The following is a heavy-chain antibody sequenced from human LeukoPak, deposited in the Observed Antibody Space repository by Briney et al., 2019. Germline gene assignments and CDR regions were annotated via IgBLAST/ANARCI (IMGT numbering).Heavy chain of an antibody. CDR1: GGSISSYY. CDR3: ARATNYYGSGSPPAPYYYYYYMDV. D-gene: IGHD3-10*01. V-gene: IGHV4-59*01. J-gene: IGHJ6*03. Sequence: SETLSLTCTVSGGSISSYYWSWIRQPPGKGLEWIGYIYYSGSNNYNPSLKSRVTISVDTSKNQVSLKLTSVTAADTAVYYCARATNYYGSGSPPAPYYYYYYMDVWGKGTTVTVSS. CDR2: IYYSGSN.